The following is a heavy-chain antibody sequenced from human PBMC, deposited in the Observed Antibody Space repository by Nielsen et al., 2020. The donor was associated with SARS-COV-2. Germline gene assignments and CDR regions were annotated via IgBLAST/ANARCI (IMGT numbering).Heavy chain of an antibody. Sequence: LRLSCTVSGGSISSSSYYWGWIRQPAGKGLEWIGRIYTSGSTNYNPSLKSRVTMSVDTSKNQFSLKLSSVTAADTAVYYCARDLGGYCSSTSCSIYYGMDVWGQGTTVTVSS. CDR1: GGSISSSSYY. D-gene: IGHD2-2*01. CDR2: IYTSGST. CDR3: ARDLGGYCSSTSCSIYYGMDV. J-gene: IGHJ6*02. V-gene: IGHV4-61*02.